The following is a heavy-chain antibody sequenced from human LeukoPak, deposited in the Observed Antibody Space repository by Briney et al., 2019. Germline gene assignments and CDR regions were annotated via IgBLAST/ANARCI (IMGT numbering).Heavy chain of an antibody. CDR3: ARSYGSGNYFDY. CDR1: GGSISNSSSF. D-gene: IGHD3-10*01. V-gene: IGHV4-39*07. Sequence: SETLSLTCTVSGGSISNSSSFWDWIRQPPGKGLEWIGTIYYSGNTYYNPSLKSRVTISVDTSKNQFSLKLRSVTAADTAVYYCARSYGSGNYFDYWGQGTLVTVSS. CDR2: IYYSGNT. J-gene: IGHJ4*02.